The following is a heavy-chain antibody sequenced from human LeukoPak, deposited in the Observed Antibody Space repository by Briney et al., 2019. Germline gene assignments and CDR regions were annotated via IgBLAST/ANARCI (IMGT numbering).Heavy chain of an antibody. D-gene: IGHD5-18*01. Sequence: SETLSLICAVYGGSFSGYYWSWIRQPPGKGLEWIGEINHSGSTNYNPSLKSRVTISVDTSKNQFSLKLSSVTAADTAVYYCARRRRGYSYGYFDYWGQGTLVTVSS. CDR1: GGSFSGYY. CDR2: INHSGST. CDR3: ARRRRGYSYGYFDY. V-gene: IGHV4-34*01. J-gene: IGHJ4*02.